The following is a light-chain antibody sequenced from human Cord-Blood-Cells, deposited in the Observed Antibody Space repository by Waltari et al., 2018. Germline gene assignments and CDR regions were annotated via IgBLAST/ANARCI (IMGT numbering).Light chain of an antibody. CDR2: EVS. Sequence: QSALTQPASVSGSPGHSLTTPCTGTSSGAGRSNLVSWYHQHPGKAPKLMIYEVSKRPSGVSNRFSGSKSGNTASLTISGLQAEDEADYYCCSYAGSSTLVFGGGTKLTVL. V-gene: IGLV2-23*02. CDR3: CSYAGSSTLV. CDR1: SSGAGRSNL. J-gene: IGLJ2*01.